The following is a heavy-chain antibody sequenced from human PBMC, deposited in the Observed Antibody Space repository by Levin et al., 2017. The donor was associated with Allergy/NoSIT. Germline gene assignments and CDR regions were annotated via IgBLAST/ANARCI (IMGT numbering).Heavy chain of an antibody. V-gene: IGHV3-7*03. CDR1: GFDFTNYW. CDR2: IKQDGSEK. CDR3: ARTANRFFDK. Sequence: SCAASGFDFTNYWMTWVRQTPGKGLERVANIKQDGSEKYYVDSVRGRFTISRDNANNSLFLQMNSLRAEDTAMYYCARTANRFFDKWGQGTLVTVSS. J-gene: IGHJ4*02. D-gene: IGHD6-25*01.